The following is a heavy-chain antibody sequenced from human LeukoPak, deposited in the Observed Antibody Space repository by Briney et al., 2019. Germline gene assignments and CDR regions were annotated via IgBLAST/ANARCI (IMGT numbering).Heavy chain of an antibody. D-gene: IGHD6-19*01. Sequence: GSLRLSCAASEFTFSNHGMNWVRQAPGKGLEWVSYISSNSRTINYADSVRGRFTISRDNAKNSLYLQMNSLRAEDTAVYYCARASRGYSSGWYFYYFDYWGQGTLVTVSS. J-gene: IGHJ4*02. CDR1: EFTFSNHG. CDR3: ARASRGYSSGWYFYYFDY. V-gene: IGHV3-48*04. CDR2: ISSNSRTI.